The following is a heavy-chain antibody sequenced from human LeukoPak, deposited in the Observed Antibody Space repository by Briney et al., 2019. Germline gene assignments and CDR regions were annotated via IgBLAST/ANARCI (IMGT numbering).Heavy chain of an antibody. J-gene: IGHJ4*02. V-gene: IGHV1-2*06. Sequence: ASVKVSCKASAYSFTDYYIHWVRQAPGQGLEWMGRINPNSGGTDYAQKFQGRVTMTRDTSISTAYMELSRLRSDDTAVYYCARSSPTYYFDSSGYYYGDYWGQGTQVIVSS. CDR3: ARSSPTYYFDSSGYYYGDY. CDR2: INPNSGGT. CDR1: AYSFTDYY. D-gene: IGHD3-22*01.